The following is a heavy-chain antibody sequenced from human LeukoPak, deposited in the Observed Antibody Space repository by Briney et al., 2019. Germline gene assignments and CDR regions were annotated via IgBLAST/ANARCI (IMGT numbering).Heavy chain of an antibody. J-gene: IGHJ3*02. D-gene: IGHD2-2*02. Sequence: ASVKVSCKASGGTFSSYAISWVRQAPGQGLEWMGIINPSGGSTSYAQKFQGRVTMTRDTSTSTVYMELSSLRSEDTAVYYCARAVEAVVPAAIDAFDIWGQGTMVTVSS. CDR3: ARAVEAVVPAAIDAFDI. CDR2: INPSGGST. CDR1: GGTFSSYA. V-gene: IGHV1-46*01.